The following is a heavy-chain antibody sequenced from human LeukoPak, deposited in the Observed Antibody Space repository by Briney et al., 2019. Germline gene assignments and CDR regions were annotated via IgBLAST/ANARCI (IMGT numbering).Heavy chain of an antibody. CDR2: INPSGGST. D-gene: IGHD3-10*01. CDR3: ARVSGSGSYYVYYFDY. Sequence: ASVKVSCKASGYTFTSYYMHWVRQAPGQGLEWMGIINPSGGSTSYAQKFQGRVTMTRNTSISTAYMELSSLRSEDTAVYYCARVSGSGSYYVYYFDYWGQGTLVTVSS. J-gene: IGHJ4*02. V-gene: IGHV1-46*01. CDR1: GYTFTSYY.